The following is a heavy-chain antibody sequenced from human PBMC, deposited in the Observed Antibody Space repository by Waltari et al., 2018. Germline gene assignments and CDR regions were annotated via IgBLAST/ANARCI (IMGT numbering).Heavy chain of an antibody. Sequence: QVQLQQWGAGLLKPSETLSLTCAVYGGSFSGYYWSWIRQPPGKGLEWIGEINHSGSTNYNPSLRSRVTISVDTSKNQFSLKMSSVTAADTAVYYCARSRVGVVRGYFDYWCQGTLVTVSS. D-gene: IGHD3-3*01. CDR3: ARSRVGVVRGYFDY. J-gene: IGHJ4*02. V-gene: IGHV4-34*01. CDR1: GGSFSGYY. CDR2: INHSGST.